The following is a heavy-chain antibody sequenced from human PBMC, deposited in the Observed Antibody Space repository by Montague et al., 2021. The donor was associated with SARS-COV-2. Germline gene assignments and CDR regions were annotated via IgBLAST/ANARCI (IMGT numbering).Heavy chain of an antibody. V-gene: IGHV4-59*01. D-gene: IGHD3-3*01. CDR1: GGSIGAYY. CDR3: ARESRLKYLEWSGSRYDYYGMDV. CDR2: ISSSGNT. Sequence: SETLSLTCTVSGGSIGAYYWSWIRQPPGKGPEWIGYISSSGNTNYNPSLKSRITVSVDTSRNQLSLKLSSVTAADSAVYYCARESRLKYLEWSGSRYDYYGMDVWGQGTTVTVSS. J-gene: IGHJ6*02.